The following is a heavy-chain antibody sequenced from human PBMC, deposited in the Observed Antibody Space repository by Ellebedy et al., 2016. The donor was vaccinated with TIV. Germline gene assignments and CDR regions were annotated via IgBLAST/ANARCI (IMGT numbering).Heavy chain of an antibody. CDR3: GRYYWYSGYE. V-gene: IGHV4-34*01. D-gene: IGHD5-12*01. CDR2: VHHSGSP. J-gene: IGHJ4*02. Sequence: MPSETLSLTCAVQNGSFSGFHWSWIRQPPGTGLEWIVEVHHSGSPNYNPSLKSRVTISVETSKNQFSLKLSSVTAADTAVYYCGRYYWYSGYEWGQGTLVTVSS. CDR1: NGSFSGFH.